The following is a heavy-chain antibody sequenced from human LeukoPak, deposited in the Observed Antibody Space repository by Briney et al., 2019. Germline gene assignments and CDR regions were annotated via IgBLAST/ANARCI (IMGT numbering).Heavy chain of an antibody. J-gene: IGHJ3*02. CDR1: GGSFSGYY. CDR2: INHSGST. CDR3: ARAPAGLWLPISNRAFDI. V-gene: IGHV4-34*01. Sequence: KPSETLSLTCAVYGGSFSGYYWSWIRQPPGKGLEWIGEINHSGSTNYNPSLKSRVTISVDTSKNQFSLKLSSVTAADTAVYYCARAPAGLWLPISNRAFDIWGRGTMVTVSS. D-gene: IGHD5-18*01.